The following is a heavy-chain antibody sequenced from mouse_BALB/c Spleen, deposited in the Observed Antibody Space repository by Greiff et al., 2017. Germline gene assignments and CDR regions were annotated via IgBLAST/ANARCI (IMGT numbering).Heavy chain of an antibody. D-gene: IGHD1-1*01. V-gene: IGHV3-6*02. Sequence: ESGPGLVKPSQSLSLTCSVTGYSITSGYYWNWIRQFPGNKLEWMGYISYDGSNNYNPSLKNRISITRDTSKNQFFLKLNSVTTEDTATYYCASSYYGSSSYAMDYWGQGTSVTVSS. CDR1: GYSITSGYY. CDR2: ISYDGSN. J-gene: IGHJ4*01. CDR3: ASSYYGSSSYAMDY.